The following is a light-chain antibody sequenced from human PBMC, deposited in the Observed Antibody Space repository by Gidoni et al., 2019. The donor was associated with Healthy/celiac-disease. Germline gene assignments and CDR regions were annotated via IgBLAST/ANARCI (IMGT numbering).Light chain of an antibody. CDR1: QSISSW. J-gene: IGKJ4*01. Sequence: IQTTQSPPTLSASVGDRVTITCRASQSISSWLAWYQQKPGKAPKFLIHKASSLESGVPSRFSGSGSGTEFTLTISSLQPDDFATYYCQQYNSPLTFGGGTKVEIK. V-gene: IGKV1-5*03. CDR2: KAS. CDR3: QQYNSPLT.